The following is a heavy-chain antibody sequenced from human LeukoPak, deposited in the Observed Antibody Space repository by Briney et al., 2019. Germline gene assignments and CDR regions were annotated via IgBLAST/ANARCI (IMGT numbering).Heavy chain of an antibody. CDR3: ARDTAFDY. D-gene: IGHD5-18*01. V-gene: IGHV4-34*01. CDR1: GGSFSGYY. Sequence: SETLSLTCAAYGGSFSGYYWSWIRQPPGKGLEWIGEINHSGSTNYNPSLKSRVTISVDTSKNQFSLKLSSVTAADTAVYYCARDTAFDYWGQGTLVTVSS. CDR2: INHSGST. J-gene: IGHJ4*02.